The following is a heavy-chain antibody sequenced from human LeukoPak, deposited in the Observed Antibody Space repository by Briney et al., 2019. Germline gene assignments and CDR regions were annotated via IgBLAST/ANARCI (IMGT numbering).Heavy chain of an antibody. CDR1: GGSISSYY. CDR3: ARSGRWLQLEGFDY. J-gene: IGHJ4*02. V-gene: IGHV4-59*01. D-gene: IGHD5-24*01. Sequence: SETLSLTCTVSGGSISSYYWSWIRQPPGKGLEWIGYIYYSGSTNYNPSPKSRVTISVDTSKNQFSLKLSSVTAADTAVYYCARSGRWLQLEGFDYWGQGTLVTVSS. CDR2: IYYSGST.